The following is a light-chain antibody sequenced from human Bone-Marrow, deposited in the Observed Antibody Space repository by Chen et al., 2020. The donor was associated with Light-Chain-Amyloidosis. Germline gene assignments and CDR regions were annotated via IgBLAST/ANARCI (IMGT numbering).Light chain of an antibody. Sequence: QSALTQPRSVSGSPGQSVTISCTGTSTDVGGYKYVSWYQQHPGRAPKLMIYDVSKRPSGVPDRFSGSKSGNTASLTISGLQAEDEADYSCSSYAGMYTYVFGTGTEVTVL. J-gene: IGLJ1*01. V-gene: IGLV2-11*01. CDR2: DVS. CDR3: SSYAGMYTYV. CDR1: STDVGGYKY.